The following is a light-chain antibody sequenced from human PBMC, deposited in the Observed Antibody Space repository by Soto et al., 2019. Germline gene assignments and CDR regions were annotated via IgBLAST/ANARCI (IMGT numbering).Light chain of an antibody. V-gene: IGKV3D-20*02. CDR1: QSITKTY. Sequence: EVVLTQSPGTLSLSPGERATLSCRASQSITKTYLTWYQQKPGQAPRLLIYGASNRAADIPDRFSGSGSGTDFTLTISGLEPEDFAVYYCQQRSSWYTFGQGTKLEI. J-gene: IGKJ2*01. CDR2: GAS. CDR3: QQRSSWYT.